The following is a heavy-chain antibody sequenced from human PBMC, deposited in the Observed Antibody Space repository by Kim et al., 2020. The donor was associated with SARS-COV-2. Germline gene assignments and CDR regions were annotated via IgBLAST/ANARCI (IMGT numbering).Heavy chain of an antibody. J-gene: IGHJ1*01. CDR2: IYSGGST. CDR1: GFTVSSNY. CDR3: ARGPEVDDRYFQH. D-gene: IGHD3-3*01. Sequence: GGSLRLSCAASGFTVSSNYMSWVRQAPGKGLEWVSVIYSGGSTYYADSVKGRFTISRDNSKNTLYLQMNSLRAEDTAVYYCARGPEVDDRYFQHWGQGTLVTVSS. V-gene: IGHV3-66*01.